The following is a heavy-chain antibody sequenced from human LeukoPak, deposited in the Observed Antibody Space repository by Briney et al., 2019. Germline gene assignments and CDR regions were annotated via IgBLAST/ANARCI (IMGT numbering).Heavy chain of an antibody. D-gene: IGHD3-22*01. Sequence: PGGSLRLSCAASGFTFSSYAMSWVRQAPGKGLEWVSAISGSGGSTYYADSVKGRFTISRDNSKNTPYLQMNSLRAEDTAVYYCAKKPGHYYDSSGYSREYYFDYWGQGTLVTVSS. CDR2: ISGSGGST. V-gene: IGHV3-23*01. CDR1: GFTFSSYA. J-gene: IGHJ4*02. CDR3: AKKPGHYYDSSGYSREYYFDY.